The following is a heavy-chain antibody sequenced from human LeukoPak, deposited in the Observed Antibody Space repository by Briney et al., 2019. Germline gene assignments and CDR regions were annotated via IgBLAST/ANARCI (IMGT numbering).Heavy chain of an antibody. J-gene: IGHJ4*02. CDR2: IIPILGIA. V-gene: IGHV1-69*04. D-gene: IGHD5-12*01. CDR1: GGTFSSYA. CDR3: AREYSGYEWARDY. Sequence: ASVKVSCKASGGTFSSYAISWVRQAPGQGLEWMGRIIPILGIANYAQKFQGRVTITADKSTSTAYMELSSLRSEDTAVYYCAREYSGYEWARDYWGQGTLVTVSS.